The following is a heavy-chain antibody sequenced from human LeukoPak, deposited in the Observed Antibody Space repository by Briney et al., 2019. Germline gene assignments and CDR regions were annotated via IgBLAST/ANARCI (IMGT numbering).Heavy chain of an antibody. CDR2: INPNSGST. D-gene: IGHD4-17*01. J-gene: IGHJ5*02. Sequence: ASVKVSFKASGSTFIDYFIHWVRQAPGPGLEWMGWINPNSGSTNNAQKFHGRVTMTRDTSIRTAYMELRGLRSCDTAVYYCARDSPECNDYGDYGWFDTWGQGSQVTVSS. V-gene: IGHV1-2*02. CDR1: GSTFIDYF. CDR3: ARDSPECNDYGDYGWFDT.